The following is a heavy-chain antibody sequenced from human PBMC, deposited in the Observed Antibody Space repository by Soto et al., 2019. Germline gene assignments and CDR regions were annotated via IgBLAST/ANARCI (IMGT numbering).Heavy chain of an antibody. CDR1: GYTFTKYY. J-gene: IGHJ2*01. CDR2: ISNRTGGT. V-gene: IGHV1-2*02. D-gene: IGHD1-26*01. Sequence: GGAGEGSLKDCGYTFTKYYLHWGRQAPVQGSEWMGWISNRTGGTKYAQTFQGRVTLTRDTFITTAYMEFSSLRSDDTAVDYCARDLGIETIXDWYLNFWGRGTLVPVSS. CDR3: ARDLGIETIXDWYLNF.